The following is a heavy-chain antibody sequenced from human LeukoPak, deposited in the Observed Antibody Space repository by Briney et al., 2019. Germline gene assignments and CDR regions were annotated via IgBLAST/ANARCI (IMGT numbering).Heavy chain of an antibody. CDR2: IIPMLSAS. J-gene: IGHJ4*02. CDR1: GGSFSSYS. CDR3: SRISPPQQGADY. Sequence: SVKVSCKTSGGSFSSYSINWVRQAPGQGLEWMGRIIPMLSASNYAQKLRGRVTITADKTTLTVYMELRNLTSEDTGMYFCSRISPPQQGADYWGRGPLVTVPA. D-gene: IGHD6-13*01. V-gene: IGHV1-69*08.